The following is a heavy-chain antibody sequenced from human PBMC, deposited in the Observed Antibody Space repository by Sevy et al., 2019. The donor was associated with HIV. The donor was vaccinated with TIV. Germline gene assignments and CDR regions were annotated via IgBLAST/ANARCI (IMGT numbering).Heavy chain of an antibody. Sequence: GGSLRLSCAASGFTFSSYWMHWVRQAPGKGLVWVSRINSDGSSTSYADSVKGRFTISRDNAKNTLYLQMNSLRAEDTAVYYCARLPGDSSCWYAPLIGWGQGTLVTVSS. V-gene: IGHV3-74*01. CDR3: ARLPGDSSCWYAPLIG. D-gene: IGHD6-19*01. CDR2: INSDGSST. J-gene: IGHJ4*02. CDR1: GFTFSSYW.